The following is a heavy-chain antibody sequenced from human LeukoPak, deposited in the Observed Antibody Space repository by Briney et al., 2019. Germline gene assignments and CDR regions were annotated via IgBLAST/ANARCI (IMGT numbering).Heavy chain of an antibody. Sequence: GRSLRPSCSAAGFTFSSNATHCVRQAPGKGLEYVSAINSNGGTTYYSDSVKGRFTISRDNSKNTLYLQMSSLRAEDTAVYYCVKMGTYYYDSSGSNYWGQGTLVTVSS. CDR3: VKMGTYYYDSSGSNY. V-gene: IGHV3-64D*09. CDR2: INSNGGTT. D-gene: IGHD3-22*01. J-gene: IGHJ4*02. CDR1: GFTFSSNA.